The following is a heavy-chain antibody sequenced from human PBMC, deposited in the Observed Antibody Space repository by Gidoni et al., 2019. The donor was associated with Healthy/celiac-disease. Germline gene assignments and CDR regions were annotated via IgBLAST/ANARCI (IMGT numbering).Heavy chain of an antibody. CDR2: IYYSGST. J-gene: IGHJ4*02. D-gene: IGHD6-13*01. CDR3: ARRRIAAFPFDY. Sequence: QVQLQESGPGLVKPSETLSLTCTVSGGSISSYYWSWIRQPPGKGLEWIGYIYYSGSTNYNPSLKSRVTISVDTSKNQFSLKLSSVTAADTAVYYCARRRIAAFPFDYWGQGTLVTVSS. V-gene: IGHV4-59*08. CDR1: GGSISSYY.